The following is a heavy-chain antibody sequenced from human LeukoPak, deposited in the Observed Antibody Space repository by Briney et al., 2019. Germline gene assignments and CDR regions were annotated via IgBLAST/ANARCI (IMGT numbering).Heavy chain of an antibody. CDR1: GFTFSSHG. CDR2: IRYDGTEK. Sequence: PGGSLRLSCAASGFTFSSHGMHWVRQAPGKGLEWVAFIRYDGTEKYYADSVKGRFTISRDNSKNTLYLQMNSLRAEDTAVYYCSRLLGERYYYYYMDVWGKGTTVTVSS. V-gene: IGHV3-30*02. CDR3: SRLLGERYYYYYMDV. J-gene: IGHJ6*03. D-gene: IGHD1-1*01.